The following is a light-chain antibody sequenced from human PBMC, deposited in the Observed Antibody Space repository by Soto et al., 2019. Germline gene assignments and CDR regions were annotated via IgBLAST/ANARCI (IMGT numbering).Light chain of an antibody. Sequence: DIQLTQSPSSLSASIGDRVTIICRASQSISGYLNWYQQKPGKAPKPLIYAASSLQSGVPSRFSGSESGTDFTLTITSLQPEDFETYYCQQGYSNPITFGGGTKVDIK. V-gene: IGKV1-39*01. CDR3: QQGYSNPIT. CDR2: AAS. CDR1: QSISGY. J-gene: IGKJ4*01.